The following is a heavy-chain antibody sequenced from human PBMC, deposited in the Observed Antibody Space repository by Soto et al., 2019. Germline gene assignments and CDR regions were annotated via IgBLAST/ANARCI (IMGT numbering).Heavy chain of an antibody. Sequence: GGSLRLSCAASGFTFSSYGMHWVRQAPGKGLEWVAVISYDGSNKYYADSVKGRFTISRDNSKNTLYLQMNSLRAEDTAVYYCARDGTTIFGVVHFFFDYWGQGTLVTVSS. D-gene: IGHD3-3*01. CDR3: ARDGTTIFGVVHFFFDY. J-gene: IGHJ4*02. CDR1: GFTFSSYG. CDR2: ISYDGSNK. V-gene: IGHV3-30*03.